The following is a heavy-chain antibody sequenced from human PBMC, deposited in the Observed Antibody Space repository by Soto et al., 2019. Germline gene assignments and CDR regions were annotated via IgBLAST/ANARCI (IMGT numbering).Heavy chain of an antibody. Sequence: EVQLLESGGGFVQPGGPLRLSCAASGFTFSNYAMTWVRQAPGKGLEWVSALTGGGDNTYYADSVKGRFTISRYNFKNTLYLQMNSLRDEDTAIYYCARGSKGFDYWGQGTLVTVSS. CDR1: GFTFSNYA. J-gene: IGHJ4*02. V-gene: IGHV3-23*01. D-gene: IGHD2-2*01. CDR3: ARGSKGFDY. CDR2: LTGGGDNT.